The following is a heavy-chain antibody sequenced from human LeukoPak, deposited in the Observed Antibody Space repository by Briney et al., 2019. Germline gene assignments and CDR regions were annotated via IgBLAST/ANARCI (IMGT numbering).Heavy chain of an antibody. CDR3: AGGRAWAGTAFDF. D-gene: IGHD6-19*01. CDR1: GGSISRYY. V-gene: IGHV4-4*09. CDR2: IYTSGRT. Sequence: SSETLSLTYTVSGGSISRYYWSWIRQSPGKGLEWIVYIYTSGRTDYNPSLKSRVTILVDTSKSQVLLILRSVTPADTAVYHCAGGRAWAGTAFDFRSQGSLVTVSS. J-gene: IGHJ4*02.